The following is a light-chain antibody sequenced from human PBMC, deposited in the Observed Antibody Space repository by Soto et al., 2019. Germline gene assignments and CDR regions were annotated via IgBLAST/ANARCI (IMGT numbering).Light chain of an antibody. V-gene: IGKV3-11*01. CDR1: PSISDF. CDR2: DAS. J-gene: IGKJ2*01. Sequence: EIVLTQSPATLSLSPGERATLSCRASPSISDFLAWYQQKPGQAPRLLIYDASTRATGIPARFSGSGSGTDFTLTISSLEPEDFAVYFWQQRSNGPMFTFGQGTKLEIK. CDR3: QQRSNGPMFT.